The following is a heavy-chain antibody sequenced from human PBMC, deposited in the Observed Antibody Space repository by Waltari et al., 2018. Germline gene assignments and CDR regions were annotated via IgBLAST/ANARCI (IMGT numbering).Heavy chain of an antibody. CDR3: AKLAGISAWYFDY. J-gene: IGHJ4*02. CDR1: GFTFSCCA. CDR2: VNNGGDDT. Sequence: LSCAASGFTFSCCAMSWVRQAPGKGVEWVSTVNNGGDDTYYADSVRGRFTISRDNSKNTLYLQVNSLRAEDTAIYYCAKLAGISAWYFDYWGQGTLVTVSS. V-gene: IGHV3-23*01. D-gene: IGHD1-1*01.